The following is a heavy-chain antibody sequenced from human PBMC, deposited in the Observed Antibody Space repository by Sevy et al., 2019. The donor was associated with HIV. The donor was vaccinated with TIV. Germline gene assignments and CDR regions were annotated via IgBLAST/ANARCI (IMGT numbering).Heavy chain of an antibody. Sequence: GGSLRLSCAASGLTFSTYGMHWVRQAPGKGLEWVAVISCDGSHKYYADSVKGRFTISRDNSKNTLYLQMNSLRLEDTAVYYCANDAGDSVHGYPGYWGQGTLVTVSS. CDR3: ANDAGDSVHGYPGY. J-gene: IGHJ4*02. D-gene: IGHD6-13*01. CDR1: GLTFSTYG. V-gene: IGHV3-30*18. CDR2: ISCDGSHK.